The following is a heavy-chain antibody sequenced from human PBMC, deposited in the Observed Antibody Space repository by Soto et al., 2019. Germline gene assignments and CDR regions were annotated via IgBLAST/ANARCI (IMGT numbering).Heavy chain of an antibody. CDR3: ARHPGYAVPTVYATHYFNY. CDR2: IYYTGST. Sequence: QLQLQESGPGLVKPSETLSLTCTVSGDSISSDNYYCGWIRQPPGKGLEWIGSIYYTGSTYYTPSLKSRVTMSVDTYKSQFSLKLSSVTAADTAVYYCARHPGYAVPTVYATHYFNYWGQGIRVTVST. D-gene: IGHD2-8*01. CDR1: GDSISSDNYY. V-gene: IGHV4-39*01. J-gene: IGHJ4*02.